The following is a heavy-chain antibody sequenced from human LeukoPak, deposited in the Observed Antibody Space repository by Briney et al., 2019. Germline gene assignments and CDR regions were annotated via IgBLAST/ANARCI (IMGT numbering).Heavy chain of an antibody. CDR1: GYSFTSYW. Sequence: GESLKISCKGSGYSFTSYWIGWVRQMPGKGLEWMGIIYPGDSDTKYSPSFQGQVTISADKSISTAYLQWSSLKASDTAMYYCARHRLELPYYYYYMDVWGKGTTVTVSS. V-gene: IGHV5-51*01. D-gene: IGHD1-7*01. J-gene: IGHJ6*03. CDR3: ARHRLELPYYYYYMDV. CDR2: IYPGDSDT.